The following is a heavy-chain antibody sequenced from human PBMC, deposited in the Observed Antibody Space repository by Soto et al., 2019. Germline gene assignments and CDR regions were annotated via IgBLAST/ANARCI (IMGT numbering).Heavy chain of an antibody. V-gene: IGHV1-69*06. J-gene: IGHJ5*01. Sequence: SLKFSRNASGDTFNNYAISWMRQTPGRGVDWLGEIVPIFGTTNYPQECQGRVTITADTSTSTAYMELSRLISEDTDIYYCAREVVTVTTLGWFDSWGQGTLVTVSS. CDR2: IVPIFGTT. CDR1: GDTFNNYA. D-gene: IGHD2-21*02. CDR3: AREVVTVTTLGWFDS.